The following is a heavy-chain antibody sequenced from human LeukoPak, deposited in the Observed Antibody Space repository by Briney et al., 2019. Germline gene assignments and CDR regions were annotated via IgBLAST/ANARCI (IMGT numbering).Heavy chain of an antibody. CDR1: GVTSSRYP. D-gene: IGHD6-19*01. Sequence: TGGSLRLSCAASGVTSSRYPMHWVRQAPGKGLEWVAVISYDGRKKYYADSVRGRFTISRDNSKNTLYLEMNSLRGEDTAVYYCARDRAYSSGWQLENYYYGMDVWGQGTTVTVSS. J-gene: IGHJ6*02. V-gene: IGHV3-30*04. CDR3: ARDRAYSSGWQLENYYYGMDV. CDR2: ISYDGRKK.